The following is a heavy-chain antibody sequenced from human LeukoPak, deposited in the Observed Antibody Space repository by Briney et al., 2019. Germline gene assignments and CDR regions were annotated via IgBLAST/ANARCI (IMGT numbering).Heavy chain of an antibody. D-gene: IGHD3-10*01. V-gene: IGHV3-43*01. CDR3: AKGYRIVSGSLDY. CDR2: ISWDGGNT. Sequence: GGSLRLSCAASGFTFDDYTMHWVRQAPGKGLEWVSLISWDGGNTFYADSVKGRFTISRDNSKNSLYLQMNGLRTEDTALYYCAKGYRIVSGSLDYWGQGTLVTVSS. CDR1: GFTFDDYT. J-gene: IGHJ4*02.